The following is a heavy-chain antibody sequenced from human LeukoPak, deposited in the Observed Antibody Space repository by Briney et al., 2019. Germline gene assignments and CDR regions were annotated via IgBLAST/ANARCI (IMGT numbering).Heavy chain of an antibody. CDR3: ARAGSGYSFDY. Sequence: PSETLSLTCTVSGTSISTYYWSWIRQPPGKGLEWVGYLYYSGSTSYNPSLKRRVTISVDTSKNQFSLRLSSVTAADTAVYYCARAGSGYSFDYWGQGTLVSVCS. J-gene: IGHJ4*02. CDR1: GTSISTYY. D-gene: IGHD2-15*01. CDR2: LYYSGST. V-gene: IGHV4-59*08.